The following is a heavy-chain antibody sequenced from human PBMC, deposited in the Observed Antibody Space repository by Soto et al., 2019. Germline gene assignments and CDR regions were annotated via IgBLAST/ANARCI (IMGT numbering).Heavy chain of an antibody. CDR1: GFTFSRYW. D-gene: IGHD2-2*03. CDR3: ARGWIGDLNDAFDI. Sequence: GGSLRLSCAASGFTFSRYWMHWVRQAPGKGLVWVSRINIYGSSTDYADSVKGRFTISRDNAKNMLYLQMNSLRVEDSAVYYCARGWIGDLNDAFDIWGQGTIVTVSS. CDR2: INIYGSST. V-gene: IGHV3-74*01. J-gene: IGHJ3*02.